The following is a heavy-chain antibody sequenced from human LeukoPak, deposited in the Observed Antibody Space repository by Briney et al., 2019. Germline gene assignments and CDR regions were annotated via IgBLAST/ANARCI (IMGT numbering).Heavy chain of an antibody. CDR2: IRYDGSNK. V-gene: IGHV3-30*02. CDR1: GFTFSSYG. CDR3: AKDNYDFWSGSHWFDP. D-gene: IGHD3-3*01. Sequence: GGSLRLSCAASGFTFSSYGMHWVRQAPGKGLEWVAFIRYDGSNKYYADSVKGRFTISRDNSKNTLYLQMNSLRAEDTAVYYCAKDNYDFWSGSHWFDPWGQGTLVTVSS. J-gene: IGHJ5*02.